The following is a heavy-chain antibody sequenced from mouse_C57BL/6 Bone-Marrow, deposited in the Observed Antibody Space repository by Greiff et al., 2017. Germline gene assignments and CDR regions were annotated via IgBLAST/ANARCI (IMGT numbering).Heavy chain of an antibody. Sequence: VQLKESGAELVKPGASVKLSCTASGFNIKDYYMHWVKQRTEQGLEWIGRIDPEDGETKYAPKFQGKATITADTSSNTAYLQLSSLTSEDTAVYYCARSYYGSSWHWYFDVWGTGTTVTVSS. CDR1: GFNIKDYY. CDR2: IDPEDGET. CDR3: ARSYYGSSWHWYFDV. J-gene: IGHJ1*03. V-gene: IGHV14-2*01. D-gene: IGHD1-1*01.